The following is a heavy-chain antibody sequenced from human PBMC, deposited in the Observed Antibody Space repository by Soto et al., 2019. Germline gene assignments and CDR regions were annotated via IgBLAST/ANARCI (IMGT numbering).Heavy chain of an antibody. CDR3: ARSPVGGTDY. V-gene: IGHV5-51*01. CDR2: IYPGDSDT. CDR1: GYTFSNYW. J-gene: IGHJ4*02. Sequence: GVSLKISCQASGYTFSNYWIGWVLQMPGKGPEWMGIIYPGDSDTTYSPSFQVQVTISVDKFINTAYLQWSSLKASDTAMYYCARSPVGGTDYWGQGTLDTVSS. D-gene: IGHD1-26*01.